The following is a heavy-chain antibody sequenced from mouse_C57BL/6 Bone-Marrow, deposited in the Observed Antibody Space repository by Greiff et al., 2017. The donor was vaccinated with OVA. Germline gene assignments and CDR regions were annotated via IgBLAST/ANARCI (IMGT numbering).Heavy chain of an antibody. V-gene: IGHV1-69*01. D-gene: IGHD4-1*01. Sequence: QVQLQQPGAELVMPGASVKLSCKASGYTFTSYWMHWVKQRPGQGLEWIGEIDPSDSYTNYNQKFKGKSTLTVDKSSSTAYMQLSSLTSEDSAVYDCARSLAWFAYWGQGTLVTVSA. J-gene: IGHJ3*01. CDR1: GYTFTSYW. CDR3: ARSLAWFAY. CDR2: IDPSDSYT.